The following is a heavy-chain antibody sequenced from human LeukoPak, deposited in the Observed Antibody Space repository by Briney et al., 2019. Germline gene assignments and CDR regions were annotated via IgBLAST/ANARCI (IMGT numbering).Heavy chain of an antibody. CDR2: VNSDGSST. J-gene: IGHJ4*02. V-gene: IGHV3-74*01. Sequence: GGPLRLSCAASGFPFSNYWMHWVRQAPGKGLVWVSRVNSDGSSTNSADSVKGRFTISRDNAENTLYMRMNSLRPEDTAVYYCARGYYSSSRFDSWGQGTLVTSST. CDR1: GFPFSNYW. CDR3: ARGYYSSSRFDS. D-gene: IGHD6-13*01.